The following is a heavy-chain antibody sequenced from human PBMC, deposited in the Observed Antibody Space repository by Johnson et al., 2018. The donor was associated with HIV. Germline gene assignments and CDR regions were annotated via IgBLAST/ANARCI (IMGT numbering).Heavy chain of an antibody. CDR2: INWTGGST. CDR3: ARELGEDDYYDSGGDAFDI. J-gene: IGHJ3*02. V-gene: IGHV3-20*04. Sequence: VQVVESGGGLVKPGGSLRLSCAASGFTFSNAWMSWVRQAPGKGLEWVSGINWTGGSTGYADSVKGRFTISRDNSKNTRYLQMNRLKPADTAVYYWARELGEDDYYDSGGDAFDIWGQGTLVTVSS. D-gene: IGHD3-22*01. CDR1: GFTFSNAW.